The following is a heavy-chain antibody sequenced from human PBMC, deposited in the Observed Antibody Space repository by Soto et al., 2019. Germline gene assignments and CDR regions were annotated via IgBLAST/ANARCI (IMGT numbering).Heavy chain of an antibody. CDR1: GFTFSGSA. V-gene: IGHV3-73*02. CDR3: TNPQVYYGMGV. J-gene: IGHJ6*02. CDR2: IRSKANHYAT. Sequence: EVQLVESGGGLVQPGGSLKLSCAASGFTFSGSAVHWVRQASGKGLEWVGRIRSKANHYATAYAASGQGRFTIFRDDLKNTAYLQMKSLKTEDAAVYYCTNPQVYYGMGVGGLGTTVSVSS.